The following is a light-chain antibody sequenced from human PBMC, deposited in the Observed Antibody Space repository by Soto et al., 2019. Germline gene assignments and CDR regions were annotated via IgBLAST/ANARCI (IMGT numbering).Light chain of an antibody. J-gene: IGKJ2*01. Sequence: EILLTQSPATLSLSPGERTTLSCRASQSVSSYLAWYQQKPCQAPRLLIYDTSNRATGIPARFSGSGSVTDFTLTISSLEPEDFAVSYYQVRTNWPPVYTFGQGTKLEIK. CDR3: QVRTNWPPVYT. V-gene: IGKV3-11*01. CDR2: DTS. CDR1: QSVSSY.